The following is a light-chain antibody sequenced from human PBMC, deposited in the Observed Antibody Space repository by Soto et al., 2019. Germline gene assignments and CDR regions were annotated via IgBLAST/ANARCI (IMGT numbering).Light chain of an antibody. Sequence: VFTQSPVTLSLSQGQRACLSCRASQSFGGLLAWYQQNTGQAPRXLIYDAYNRATGIPPRFSGSGYGTDFNLTISSLETEDSAVYYCQQRHMWPITFGQGTRLEIK. J-gene: IGKJ5*01. CDR3: QQRHMWPIT. CDR2: DAY. V-gene: IGKV3-11*01. CDR1: QSFGGL.